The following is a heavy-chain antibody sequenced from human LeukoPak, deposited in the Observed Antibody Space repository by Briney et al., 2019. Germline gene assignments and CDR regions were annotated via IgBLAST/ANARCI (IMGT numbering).Heavy chain of an antibody. CDR3: AKDRGIAVAGIYDY. D-gene: IGHD6-19*01. V-gene: IGHV3-33*06. Sequence: GGPLRLSCAASGFTFSSYGMHWVRQAPGKGLEWVAVIWYDGSNKYYADSVKGRFTISRDNSKNTLYLQMNSLRAEDTAVYYCAKDRGIAVAGIYDYWGQGTLVTVSS. CDR2: IWYDGSNK. CDR1: GFTFSSYG. J-gene: IGHJ4*02.